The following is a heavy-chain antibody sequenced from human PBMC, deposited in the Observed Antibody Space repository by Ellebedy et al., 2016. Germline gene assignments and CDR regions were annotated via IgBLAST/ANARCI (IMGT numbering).Heavy chain of an antibody. V-gene: IGHV4-59*01. D-gene: IGHD3-22*01. CDR3: ARYYYDSGGGAFDI. CDR1: GGSISSYY. Sequence: SETLSLTCTVSGGSISSYYWSWIRQPPGKGLEWIGYIYYSGSTNYNPSLKSRVTISVDTSKNQFSLNLSSVTAADTAVYYCARYYYDSGGGAFDIWGQGTVVTVSS. J-gene: IGHJ3*02. CDR2: IYYSGST.